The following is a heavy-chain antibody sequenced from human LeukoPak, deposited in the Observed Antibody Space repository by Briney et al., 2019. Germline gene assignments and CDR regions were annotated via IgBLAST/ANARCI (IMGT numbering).Heavy chain of an antibody. CDR1: GGSISSSSYY. CDR2: TYYSGST. CDR3: ARHTAGPEYFQH. Sequence: SETLSLTCTVSGGSISSSSYYWGWIRQPPGKGLEWIGSTYYSGSTYYNPSLKSRVTISVDTSKNQFSLKLSSVTAADTAVYYGARHTAGPEYFQHWGQATLVTVSS. D-gene: IGHD2-21*02. J-gene: IGHJ1*01. V-gene: IGHV4-39*01.